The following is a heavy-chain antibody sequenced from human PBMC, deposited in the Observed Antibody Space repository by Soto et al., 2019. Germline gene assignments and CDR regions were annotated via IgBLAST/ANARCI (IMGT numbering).Heavy chain of an antibody. D-gene: IGHD3-3*01. Sequence: QVHLVQSGGEVKKSGASVKVSCKTSGYPFISYGITWVRQAPGQGLEWMGWINAYNDNTTYAQKFQGRVTMTTDTSTNTAYMELRSLRSDDTAVYYCAFLEWCDYYNYYMDVWGKGTTVTVSS. CDR2: INAYNDNT. CDR1: GYPFISYG. V-gene: IGHV1-18*01. CDR3: AFLEWCDYYNYYMDV. J-gene: IGHJ6*03.